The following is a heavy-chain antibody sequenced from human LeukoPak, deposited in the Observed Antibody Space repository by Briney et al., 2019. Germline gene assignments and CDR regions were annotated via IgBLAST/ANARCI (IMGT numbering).Heavy chain of an antibody. V-gene: IGHV4-39*01. CDR2: IYYSGST. Sequence: SETLSLTCTVSGGSISSSSYYWGWIRQPPRKGLEWIGSIYYSGSTYYNPSLKSRVTISIDTSKNQFSLKLSSVTAADTAVYYCASLAARWFDPWGQGTLVTVSS. CDR1: GGSISSSSYY. CDR3: ASLAARWFDP. D-gene: IGHD6-6*01. J-gene: IGHJ5*02.